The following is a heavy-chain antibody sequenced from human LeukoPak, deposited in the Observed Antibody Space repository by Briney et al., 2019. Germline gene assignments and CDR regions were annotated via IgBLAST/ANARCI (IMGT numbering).Heavy chain of an antibody. CDR3: AREGHSYGPFGY. Sequence: GGSLRLSCAASGFTVSDNYMNWVRQAPGKGLEWVSVIYSGGGIYYADSVKGRFTISRDNSKNTVYLQMNSLRPEDTAVYYCAREGHSYGPFGYWGQGALVTVSS. D-gene: IGHD5-18*01. CDR2: IYSGGGI. J-gene: IGHJ4*02. CDR1: GFTVSDNY. V-gene: IGHV3-66*02.